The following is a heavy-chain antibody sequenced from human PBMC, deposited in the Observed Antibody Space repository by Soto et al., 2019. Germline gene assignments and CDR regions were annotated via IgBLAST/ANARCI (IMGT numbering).Heavy chain of an antibody. D-gene: IGHD1-1*01. V-gene: IGHV4-31*03. Sequence: QVQLQESGPGLVKPSQTLSLTCTVSGGSISSGGTGSYWTWIRQLPGKGLEWIGYIYYTGNTYYNPSLKSRPTISIDTSENQFSLKLTSVTAADTAVYFCASGHDAYKVRYWGHGTLVTVSS. J-gene: IGHJ4*01. CDR1: GGSISSGGTGSY. CDR3: ASGHDAYKVRY. CDR2: IYYTGNT.